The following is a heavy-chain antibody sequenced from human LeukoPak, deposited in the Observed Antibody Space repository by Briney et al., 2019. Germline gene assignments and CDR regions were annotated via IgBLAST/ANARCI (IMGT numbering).Heavy chain of an antibody. CDR3: ARAVDDYVWGSYRPPGH. V-gene: IGHV3-7*05. CDR1: GFTFSSYW. Sequence: GGSLRLSCAASGFTFSSYWMIWVRLAPGKGLEWVANIKQDGSEKYHVDSVKGRFTIYRENAKTSLYLQMNSLRVEDTAVYYCARAVDDYVWGSYRPPGHWGQGTLVTVSS. D-gene: IGHD3-16*02. J-gene: IGHJ4*02. CDR2: IKQDGSEK.